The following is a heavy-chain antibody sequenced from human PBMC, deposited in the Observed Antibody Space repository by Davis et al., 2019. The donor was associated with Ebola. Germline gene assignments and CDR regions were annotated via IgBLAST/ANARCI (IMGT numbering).Heavy chain of an antibody. CDR3: AVEMATINDY. CDR2: IIPILGIA. Sequence: SVKVSCKASGYTFTSYGISWVRQAPGQGLEWMGRIIPILGIANYAQNFQGRVTITADKSTSTAYMELSSLRSEDTAVYYCAVEMATINDYWGQGTLVTVSS. V-gene: IGHV1-69*04. D-gene: IGHD5-24*01. CDR1: GYTFTSYG. J-gene: IGHJ4*02.